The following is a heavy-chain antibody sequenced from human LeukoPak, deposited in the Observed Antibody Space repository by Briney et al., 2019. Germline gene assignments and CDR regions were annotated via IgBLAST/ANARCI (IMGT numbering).Heavy chain of an antibody. V-gene: IGHV3-23*01. Sequence: GGSLRLSCAASGFTFSSYAMSWVRQAPGKRLEWVSAISGSGGSTYYADSVKGRFTISRDNSKNTLYLQMNSLRAEDTAVYYCAKAFYDILTGYYWGQGTLVTVSS. CDR3: AKAFYDILTGYY. CDR2: ISGSGGST. J-gene: IGHJ4*02. CDR1: GFTFSSYA. D-gene: IGHD3-9*01.